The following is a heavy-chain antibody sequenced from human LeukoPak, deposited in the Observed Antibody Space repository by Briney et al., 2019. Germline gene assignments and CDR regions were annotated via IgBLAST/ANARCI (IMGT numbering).Heavy chain of an antibody. CDR3: ARVPVAATPGWDYYGMDV. Sequence: GGSLRLSCAASGFTFSSYSMNWVRQAPGKGLEWVSSISSSSSYIYYADSVKGRFTISRDNAKNSLYLQVNSLRAEDTAVYYCARVPVAATPGWDYYGMDVWGQGTTVTVSS. V-gene: IGHV3-21*01. CDR1: GFTFSSYS. CDR2: ISSSSSYI. D-gene: IGHD2-15*01. J-gene: IGHJ6*02.